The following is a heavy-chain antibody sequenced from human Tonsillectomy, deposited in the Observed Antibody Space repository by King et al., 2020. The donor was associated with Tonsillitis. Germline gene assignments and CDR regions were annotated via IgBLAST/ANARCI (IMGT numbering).Heavy chain of an antibody. CDR1: GFTFSRYS. CDR3: ATGRVGAFDI. D-gene: IGHD1-26*01. V-gene: IGHV3-21*01. CDR2: ISSSSSYI. Sequence: VQLVESGGGLVKPGGSLRLSCAASGFTFSRYSMNWVRQAPGKGLEWVSSISSSSSYIYYADSVKGRFTISRDNAKNSLYLQMNSLRVEDTAVYYCATGRVGAFDIWGQGXMVTVSS. J-gene: IGHJ3*02.